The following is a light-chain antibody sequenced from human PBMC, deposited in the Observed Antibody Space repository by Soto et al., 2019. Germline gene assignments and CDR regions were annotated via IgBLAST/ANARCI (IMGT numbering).Light chain of an antibody. CDR2: EDN. V-gene: IGLV2-23*01. CDR3: CSYAGDSTWV. J-gene: IGLJ2*01. CDR1: SSDIGSYNL. Sequence: QSALAQPASVSGSPGQSITISCTGTSSDIGSYNLGSWYRQDPGKAPKLIIYEDNQRPSGVSNRFSGSQSGNTASLTISGLQAEDEADYYCCSYAGDSTWVFGGGTKLTVL.